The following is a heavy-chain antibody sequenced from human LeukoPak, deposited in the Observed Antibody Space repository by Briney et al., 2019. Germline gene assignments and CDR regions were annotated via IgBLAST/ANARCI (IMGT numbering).Heavy chain of an antibody. V-gene: IGHV3-33*01. CDR2: FWAHGRSQ. D-gene: IGHD3-22*01. J-gene: IGHJ4*02. CDR3: ARDDDSSSHYSLFDY. CDR1: GFSVSRYG. Sequence: GGSLRLSCAASGFSVSRYGMHWVRQAPGKGLEWVAVFWAHGRSQYYADSVRGRFTISRDTSANMVYLQMSSLRAEDTAVYYCARDDDSSSHYSLFDYWGQGTLVIVSS.